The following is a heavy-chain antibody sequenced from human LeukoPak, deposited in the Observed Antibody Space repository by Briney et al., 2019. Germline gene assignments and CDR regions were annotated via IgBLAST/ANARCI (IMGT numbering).Heavy chain of an antibody. CDR3: ARYLSSGLDY. CDR1: GGSISSYY. V-gene: IGHV4-59*01. J-gene: IGHJ4*02. Sequence: SETLSLTCTVSGGSISSYYWTWIRQAPGKGLEWIGNVYYTGSTGYNPSLKSRVTISVDASKNHFSLRLTSVTAADTAVYYCARYLSSGLDYWGQGTLVTVSS. D-gene: IGHD3-22*01. CDR2: VYYTGST.